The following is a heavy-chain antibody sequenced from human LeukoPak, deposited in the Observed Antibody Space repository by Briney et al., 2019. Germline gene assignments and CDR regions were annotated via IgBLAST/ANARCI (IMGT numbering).Heavy chain of an antibody. CDR2: IWYDGSNK. Sequence: PGGSLRLSCAASGFTFSSYGMHWVRQAPGKGLEWVAVIWYDGSNKYYADSVKGRFTISRDNSKNTLYLQMNSLRAEDTAVYYCARDTLAYCGGDCYSGYWGQGTLVTVSS. J-gene: IGHJ4*02. D-gene: IGHD2-21*02. V-gene: IGHV3-33*08. CDR1: GFTFSSYG. CDR3: ARDTLAYCGGDCYSGY.